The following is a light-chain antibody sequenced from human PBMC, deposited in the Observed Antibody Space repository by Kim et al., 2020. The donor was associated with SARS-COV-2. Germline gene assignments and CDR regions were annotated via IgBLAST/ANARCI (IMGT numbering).Light chain of an antibody. Sequence: SPRERAPLPCRASQSVSSNLAWYQKKPGQAPRLLIYGASTRATGIPARFSGSGSGTEFTLTISSLQSEDFAVYYCQHYNNWPLYSFGQGTKLEI. CDR1: QSVSSN. V-gene: IGKV3-15*01. CDR3: QHYNNWPLYS. J-gene: IGKJ2*03. CDR2: GAS.